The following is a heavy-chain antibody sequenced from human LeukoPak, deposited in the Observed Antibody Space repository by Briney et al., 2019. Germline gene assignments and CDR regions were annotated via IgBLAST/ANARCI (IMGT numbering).Heavy chain of an antibody. V-gene: IGHV3-30*03. CDR1: GFTFSSNG. J-gene: IGHJ2*01. CDR2: VAADGGHK. CDR3: AREHSHNNWFFDL. Sequence: GGSLRLSCVGSGFTFSSNGIQWVRQAPGKGLEWVAVVAADGGHKVYSDSVKGRFSMSRDNSKNTAFLQMDSLGAEDAAVYFCAREHSHNNWFFDLWGPGTPATVSS. D-gene: IGHD5-18*01.